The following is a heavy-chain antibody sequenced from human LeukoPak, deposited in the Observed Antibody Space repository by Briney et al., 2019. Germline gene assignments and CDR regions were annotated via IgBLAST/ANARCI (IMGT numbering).Heavy chain of an antibody. CDR1: GFTFNNYA. Sequence: GGSLRLSCAASGFTFNNYAMNWVRQAPGKGLEWVSSISGGGETTYYADSAKGRFTISRDNSQSTLYLQMNSLRAKDTAVYYCVRDYADYVGYFFFDYWGQGTLVTVSS. V-gene: IGHV3-23*01. CDR3: VRDYADYVGYFFFDY. J-gene: IGHJ4*02. D-gene: IGHD4-17*01. CDR2: ISGGGETT.